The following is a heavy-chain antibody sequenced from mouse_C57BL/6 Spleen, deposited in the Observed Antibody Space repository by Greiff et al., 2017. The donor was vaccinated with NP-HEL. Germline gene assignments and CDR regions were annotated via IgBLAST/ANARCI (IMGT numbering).Heavy chain of an antibody. CDR2: ILPGSGSI. D-gene: IGHD1-1*02. V-gene: IGHV1-9*01. J-gene: IGHJ4*01. CDR1: GYTFTDYW. Sequence: QVQLQQSGAELMKPGASVKLSCKATGYTFTDYWIEWVKQRPGQGLEWIGGILPGSGSINYNEKFKGKATFTADTSSNTDYMRLSSLTTEDSVMDYCAKWWDVYYAMDYWGQGTSVTVSS. CDR3: AKWWDVYYAMDY.